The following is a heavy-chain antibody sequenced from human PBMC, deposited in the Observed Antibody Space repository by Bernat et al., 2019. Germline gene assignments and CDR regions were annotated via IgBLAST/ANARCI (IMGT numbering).Heavy chain of an antibody. CDR1: GFTFSSYG. D-gene: IGHD6-13*01. CDR2: ISYDGSNK. Sequence: QVQLVESGGGVVQPGRSLRLSCAASGFTFSSYGMHWVRQAPGKGLEWVAVISYDGSNKYYAESVKGRFTISRDNSKNTLYLQMNSPRAEDTAVYYCAKDPRPYSSSWHLTDWGQGTLVTVSS. J-gene: IGHJ4*02. CDR3: AKDPRPYSSSWHLTD. V-gene: IGHV3-30*18.